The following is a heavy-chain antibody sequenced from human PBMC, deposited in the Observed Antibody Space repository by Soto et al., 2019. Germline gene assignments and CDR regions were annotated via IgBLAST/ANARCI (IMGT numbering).Heavy chain of an antibody. CDR1: GGTFSSYA. CDR3: ARDRSQVRSSPAYFDY. CDR2: IIPIFGTA. D-gene: IGHD6-6*01. Sequence: QVQLVQSGAEVKKPGSSVKVSCKASGGTFSSYAISWVRQAPGQGLEWTGGIIPIFGTANYAQKFQGRVTITADESTSTAYMELSSLRSEDTAVYYCARDRSQVRSSPAYFDYWGQGTLVTVSS. V-gene: IGHV1-69*01. J-gene: IGHJ4*02.